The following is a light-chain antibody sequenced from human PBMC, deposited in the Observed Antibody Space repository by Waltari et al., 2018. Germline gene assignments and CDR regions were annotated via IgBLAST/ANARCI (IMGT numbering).Light chain of an antibody. CDR3: QQHYGWLLT. Sequence: EIVLTQSPVTLSVSPGERVTLSYRTSQIITSKLAWYQHKPGQAPRLLIYGASTRATGIPSRFSGSGSGTDFTLTISSLQSEDFALYYCQQHYGWLLTFGGGTKVEI. CDR1: QIITSK. V-gene: IGKV3-15*01. CDR2: GAS. J-gene: IGKJ4*01.